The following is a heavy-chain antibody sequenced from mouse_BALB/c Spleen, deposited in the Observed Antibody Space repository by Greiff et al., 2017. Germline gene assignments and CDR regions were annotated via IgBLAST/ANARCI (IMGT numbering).Heavy chain of an antibody. Sequence: VQLQQSGAELMKPGASVKLSCKASGYTFTSYWMHWVKQRPGQGLEWIGEIDPSDSYTNYNQKFKGKATLTVDKSSSTAYMQLSSLTSEDSAVYYCSRPYYEYAMDYWGQGTSVTVSS. CDR1: GYTFTSYW. CDR3: SRPYYEYAMDY. V-gene: IGHV1-69*02. CDR2: IDPSDSYT. D-gene: IGHD2-10*01. J-gene: IGHJ4*01.